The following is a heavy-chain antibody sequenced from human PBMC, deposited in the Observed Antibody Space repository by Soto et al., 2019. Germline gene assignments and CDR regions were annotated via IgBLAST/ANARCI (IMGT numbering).Heavy chain of an antibody. V-gene: IGHV1-18*04. J-gene: IGHJ6*02. CDR1: GYTFTSYG. CDR2: ISAYNGNT. CDR3: ARDLWEIAAAGINYYYGMDV. D-gene: IGHD6-13*01. Sequence: ASVKVSCKASGYTFTSYGISWVRQAPGQGHEWMGWISAYNGNTNYAQTLQGRVTMTTDTSTSTAYMELRSLRSDDTAVYYCARDLWEIAAAGINYYYGMDVWGQGTTVTVSS.